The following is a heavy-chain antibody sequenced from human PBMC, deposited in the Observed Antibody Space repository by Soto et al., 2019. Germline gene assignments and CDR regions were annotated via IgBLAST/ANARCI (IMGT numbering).Heavy chain of an antibody. CDR3: ARRYGSAIDY. Sequence: PSETLSLTCTVSGGSISSGGYYWSWIRQHPGKGLEWIGYIYHSGTTYYNPSLKSRVTISVDTSKNQFSLKLSSVTAADTAVYYCARRYGSAIDYWGQGTLVTVS. J-gene: IGHJ4*02. CDR2: IYHSGTT. CDR1: GGSISSGGYY. D-gene: IGHD1-26*01. V-gene: IGHV4-31*03.